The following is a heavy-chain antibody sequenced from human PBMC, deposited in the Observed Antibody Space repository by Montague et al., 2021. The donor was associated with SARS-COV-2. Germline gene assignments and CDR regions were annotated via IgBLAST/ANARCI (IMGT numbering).Heavy chain of an antibody. CDR3: ARGGTIFGVVIRPSDY. Sequence: TLSLTCTVSGGSISSGGYYWSWIRQHPGKGLEWIGYIYYSGSTYYNPSLKSRVTISVDTSKNQFSLKLSSVTAADTAVYYCARGGTIFGVVIRPSDYWGQGTLVTVSS. V-gene: IGHV4-31*03. CDR2: IYYSGST. J-gene: IGHJ4*02. D-gene: IGHD3-3*01. CDR1: GGSISSGGYY.